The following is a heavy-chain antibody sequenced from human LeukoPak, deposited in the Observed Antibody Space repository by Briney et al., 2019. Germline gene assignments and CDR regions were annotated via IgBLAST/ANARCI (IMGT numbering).Heavy chain of an antibody. V-gene: IGHV3-48*03. J-gene: IGHJ4*02. Sequence: GGSLRLSCEASGFTFSSYEMNWVRQAPGKRLEWVSYISSSAGSIYLADSVKDRFSVSRDNAKNSLYLQMTSLRAEDTGIYYCARVLLSGYDRPIDFWGQGTLVTVSS. CDR1: GFTFSSYE. D-gene: IGHD5-12*01. CDR3: ARVLLSGYDRPIDF. CDR2: ISSSAGSI.